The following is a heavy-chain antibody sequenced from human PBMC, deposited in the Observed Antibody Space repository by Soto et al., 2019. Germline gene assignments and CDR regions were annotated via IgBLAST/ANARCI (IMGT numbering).Heavy chain of an antibody. CDR2: ISYTGSA. V-gene: IGHV4-59*03. CDR1: GGSMRSYS. CDR3: LRSHGGY. J-gene: IGHJ4*02. Sequence: QVQLQESGPGLVKPSETLSLTCTVSGGSMRSYSWRWFRRPPGGRLELIGCISYTGSADCSPSLKRRISMSFDTSKNQFSLKLNSVTAADTAVYYCLRSHGGYWGQGIQVTVSS.